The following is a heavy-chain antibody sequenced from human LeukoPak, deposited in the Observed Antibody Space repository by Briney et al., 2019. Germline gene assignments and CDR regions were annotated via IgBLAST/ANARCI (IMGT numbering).Heavy chain of an antibody. CDR3: AKGSSAWNEVFHFDY. V-gene: IGHV3-7*05. CDR2: IKQEGREK. J-gene: IGHJ4*02. D-gene: IGHD6-19*01. Sequence: GGSLRLSCAVSGFTFFGDSMNCGPPAPAEGVEWGANIKQEGREKYYADPVKGRFTISRDNAKNSLYLQMNSLRAEDMALYYCAKGSSAWNEVFHFDYWGQGTLVTVAS. CDR1: GFTFFGDS.